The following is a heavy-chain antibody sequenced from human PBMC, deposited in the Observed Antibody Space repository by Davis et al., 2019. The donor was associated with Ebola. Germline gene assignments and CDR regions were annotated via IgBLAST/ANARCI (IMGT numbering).Heavy chain of an antibody. CDR1: GYTFTSYG. Sequence: AASVKVSCKASGYTFTSYGISWVRQAPGQGLEWMGWIIPNLGIANYAQKFQGRVTITADKSTSTAYMELSSLRSEDTAVYYCARGEQWQTFYYWGQGTLVTVSS. CDR2: IIPNLGIA. CDR3: ARGEQWQTFYY. D-gene: IGHD6-19*01. V-gene: IGHV1-69*10. J-gene: IGHJ4*02.